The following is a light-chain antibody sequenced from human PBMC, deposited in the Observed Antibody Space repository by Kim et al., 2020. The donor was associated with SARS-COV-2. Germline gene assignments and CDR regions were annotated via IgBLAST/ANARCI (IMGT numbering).Light chain of an antibody. V-gene: IGLV3-21*04. CDR1: NIETKS. CDR3: QVWDSGSGHPVV. CDR2: YDS. Sequence: SYELTQPPSVSVAPGETARITCGGENIETKSVHWYQKKSGQAPVVVIYYDSDRPSGIPERVSGSNSGNTATLSISRVEAGDEADYYCQVWDSGSGHPVVFGGGTQLTVL. J-gene: IGLJ2*01.